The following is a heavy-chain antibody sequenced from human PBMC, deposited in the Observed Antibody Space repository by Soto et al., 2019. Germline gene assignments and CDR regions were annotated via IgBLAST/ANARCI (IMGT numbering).Heavy chain of an antibody. CDR1: GGSISSSSYY. V-gene: IGHV4-39*01. D-gene: IGHD3-16*02. CDR2: IYYSGST. J-gene: IGHJ6*02. CDR3: ARHRPMITFGGVIVRVPYYYYYGMDV. Sequence: SETLSLTCTVSGGSISSSSYYWGWIRQPPGKGLEWIGSIYYSGSTYYDPSLKSRVTISVDTSKNQFSLKLSSVTAADTAVYYCARHRPMITFGGVIVRVPYYYYYGMDVWGQGTTVTVSS.